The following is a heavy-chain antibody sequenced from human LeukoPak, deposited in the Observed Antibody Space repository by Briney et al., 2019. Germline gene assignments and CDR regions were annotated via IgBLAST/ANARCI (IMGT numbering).Heavy chain of an antibody. Sequence: SETLSLTCTVSGGSISSSTYYWGWIRQPPGKGLEWIGSIYYSGSTYYNPSLKSRVTISVDTSKNQFSLKLTAVTAAGTAVYYCARGEYSSSSNAFSYYYYMDVWGKGTTVTVTS. J-gene: IGHJ6*03. CDR3: ARGEYSSSSNAFSYYYYMDV. CDR2: IYYSGST. D-gene: IGHD6-6*01. CDR1: GGSISSSTYY. V-gene: IGHV4-39*07.